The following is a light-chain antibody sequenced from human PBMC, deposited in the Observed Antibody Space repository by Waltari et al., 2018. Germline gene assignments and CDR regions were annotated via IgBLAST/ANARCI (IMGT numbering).Light chain of an antibody. CDR1: NSHIGNNY. CDR2: RND. CDR3: AAWDDNLSGV. V-gene: IGLV1-47*01. J-gene: IGLJ3*02. Sequence: QSVLTQPPSASGTPGQRVTISCSGSNSHIGNNYVSWYQQLPGAAPKLLIYRNDQRPSGVPDRFSGSKSGTSASLAISGLRSEDEADYYCAAWDDNLSGVFGGGTKLTVL.